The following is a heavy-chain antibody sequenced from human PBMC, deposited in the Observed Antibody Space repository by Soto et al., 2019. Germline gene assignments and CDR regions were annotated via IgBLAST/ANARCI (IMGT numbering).Heavy chain of an antibody. CDR3: AGGVRAGTESFDY. CDR1: GFTFSPYS. J-gene: IGHJ4*02. V-gene: IGHV3-48*02. CDR2: ISSRSGTI. Sequence: PGGSLRLSCAASGFTFSPYSMNWVRQAPGKGLEWIAYISSRSGTIFYADSVKGRFTISRDDAKNSLYLQMNSLRDEDTAVYYCAGGVRAGTESFDYWGQGTLVTVSS. D-gene: IGHD1-1*01.